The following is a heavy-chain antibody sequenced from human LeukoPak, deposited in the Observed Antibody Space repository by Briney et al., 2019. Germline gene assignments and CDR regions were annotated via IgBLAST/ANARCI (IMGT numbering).Heavy chain of an antibody. CDR1: GGSFSGYY. Sequence: PSETLSLTCAVYGGSFSGYYWSWIRQPPGKGLEWIGEINHSGSTNYNPSLKSRVTISVDTSKNQFSLKLSSVTAADTAVYYCARGTGYGMDVWGQGTTVTVSS. CDR3: ARGTGYGMDV. V-gene: IGHV4-34*01. D-gene: IGHD4-17*01. CDR2: INHSGST. J-gene: IGHJ6*02.